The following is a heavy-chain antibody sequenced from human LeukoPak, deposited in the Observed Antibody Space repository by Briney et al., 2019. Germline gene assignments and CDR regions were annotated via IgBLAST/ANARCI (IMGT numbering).Heavy chain of an antibody. CDR3: ARVRRYNWNYVLSYYLDY. J-gene: IGHJ4*02. Sequence: SETLSLTCTVSNGSISNYYWTWIRQPPGKGLEYIGYIYDSGNTNYNPSLKSRVTISADMSENQFSLKLSSVTAADTAVYYCARVRRYNWNYVLSYYLDYWGQGTLVTVSS. CDR2: IYDSGNT. V-gene: IGHV4-59*12. CDR1: NGSISNYY. D-gene: IGHD1-7*01.